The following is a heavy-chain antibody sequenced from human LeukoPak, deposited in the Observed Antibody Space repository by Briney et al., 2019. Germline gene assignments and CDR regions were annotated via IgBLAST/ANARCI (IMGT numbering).Heavy chain of an antibody. J-gene: IGHJ4*02. CDR3: ARVSYQEGVDY. CDR1: RGSLNGANYH. D-gene: IGHD2-2*01. V-gene: IGHV4-61*02. Sequence: SETLSLTCTDPRGSLNGANYHSTCPRQPAGKGLEWIGRISPSGSTNHNPSLTSRVTISVDTSKNQFSLKLNFVTAADTAVYYCARVSYQEGVDYWGQGTLVTVSS. CDR2: ISPSGST.